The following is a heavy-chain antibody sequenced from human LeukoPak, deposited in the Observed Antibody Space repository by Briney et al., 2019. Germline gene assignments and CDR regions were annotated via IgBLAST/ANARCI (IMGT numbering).Heavy chain of an antibody. D-gene: IGHD3-3*01. V-gene: IGHV1-2*02. CDR2: INPNSGGT. J-gene: IGHJ6*03. Sequence: GASVKVSCKASGYTFTGYYMHWVRQAPGQGLEWMGWINPNSGGTNYAQKFQGRVTLTRDTSISTAYMELSRLRSDDTAVYYCARDTARITIFGVAKYMDVWDKGTTVTVSS. CDR1: GYTFTGYY. CDR3: ARDTARITIFGVAKYMDV.